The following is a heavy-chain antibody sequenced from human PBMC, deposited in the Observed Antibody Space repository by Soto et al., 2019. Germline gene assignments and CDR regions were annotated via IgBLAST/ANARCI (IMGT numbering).Heavy chain of an antibody. CDR3: ARGELRLGYYGMGV. CDR1: GCTFSSYA. D-gene: IGHD3-16*01. Sequence: QVQLVQSGAEVKKPGSSVKVSCKASGCTFSSYAISWVRQAPGQELEWMGGIIPIFGTANYAQKFQGRVTITADESASTAYREPSSLRSEDTAVYYCARGELRLGYYGMGVWGQGTTVTVAS. CDR2: IIPIFGTA. V-gene: IGHV1-69*12. J-gene: IGHJ6*02.